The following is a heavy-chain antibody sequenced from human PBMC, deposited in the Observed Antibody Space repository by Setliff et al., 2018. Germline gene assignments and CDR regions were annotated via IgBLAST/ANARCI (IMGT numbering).Heavy chain of an antibody. J-gene: IGHJ3*02. Sequence: SETLSLTCTVSGYSIRSDYYWGWIRQPPGKGLEWIGNIYHSGSTYYNPSPKSRVTISVDTSKNQFSLKLTSVTAADTAVYYCARHYAAMDAFDIWGQGTMVTVSS. CDR3: ARHYAAMDAFDI. D-gene: IGHD5-18*01. CDR1: GYSIRSDYY. CDR2: IYHSGST. V-gene: IGHV4-38-2*02.